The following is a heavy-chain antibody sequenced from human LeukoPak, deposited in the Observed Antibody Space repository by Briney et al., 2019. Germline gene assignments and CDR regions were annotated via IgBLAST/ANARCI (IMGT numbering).Heavy chain of an antibody. CDR3: ARDRKRGVAVAGDFDY. J-gene: IGHJ4*02. Sequence: SQTLSLSCTVSGAFISSGDYYWSWIRGPPVKGLEWIGHIYYSGSTNYNPSLKSRVIISVDTSKNQFSLKLSSVTAADTAVYYCARDRKRGVAVAGDFDYWGQGTLVTVSS. V-gene: IGHV4-30-4*01. D-gene: IGHD6-19*01. CDR1: GAFISSGDYY. CDR2: IYYSGST.